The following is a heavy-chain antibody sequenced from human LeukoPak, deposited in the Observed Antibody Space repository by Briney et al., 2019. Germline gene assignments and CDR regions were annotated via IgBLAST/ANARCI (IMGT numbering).Heavy chain of an antibody. D-gene: IGHD3-3*01. Sequence: PSETLSLTCTVSGGSIRSPGYYWGWTRQPPGKGLEWIGSIYYSGSSFYNPSLKSRVAISVDTSKNQFSLKLSSVTAADTAVYYCARDLPDFWSGYYPDYFDYWGQGTLVTVSS. J-gene: IGHJ4*02. V-gene: IGHV4-39*07. CDR2: IYYSGSS. CDR3: ARDLPDFWSGYYPDYFDY. CDR1: GGSIRSPGYY.